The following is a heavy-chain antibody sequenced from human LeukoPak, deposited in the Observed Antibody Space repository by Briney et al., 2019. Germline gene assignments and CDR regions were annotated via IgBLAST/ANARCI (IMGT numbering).Heavy chain of an antibody. D-gene: IGHD1-26*01. CDR2: INEDGSTT. Sequence: GGSLRLSCVASGFPFSSYWMTWVRQAPGKGLVWVSRINEDGSTTNYADSVKGRFTISRDNAKNTLYLQMNSLRAEDTAVYYCVRDLGGRSGHWGQGTLVTVSS. CDR3: VRDLGGRSGH. J-gene: IGHJ4*02. V-gene: IGHV3-74*01. CDR1: GFPFSSYW.